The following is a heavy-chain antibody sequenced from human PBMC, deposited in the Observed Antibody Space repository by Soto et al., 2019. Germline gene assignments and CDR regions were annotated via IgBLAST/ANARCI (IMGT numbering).Heavy chain of an antibody. D-gene: IGHD3-16*01. CDR3: ERDGASYFDY. CDR1: GFTFSSYA. Sequence: GGSLRLSCAASGFTFSSYAMHWVRQAPGKGLEWVAVISYDGSNKYYADSVKGRFTISRDNSKNTLYLQMNSLRTEETAVYYCERDGASYFDYWGQGTLVTVSS. CDR2: ISYDGSNK. V-gene: IGHV3-30-3*01. J-gene: IGHJ4*02.